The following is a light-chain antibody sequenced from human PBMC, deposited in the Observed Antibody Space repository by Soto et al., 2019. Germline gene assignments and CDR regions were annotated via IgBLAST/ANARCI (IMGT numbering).Light chain of an antibody. V-gene: IGKV3-20*01. CDR2: GAS. CDR1: QSVSSSY. CDR3: QQYGSSPRT. Sequence: EIVLTQSPGTLSLSPGERATLSCRASQSVSSSYLAWFQQKPGQAPRLLIYGASSRATGIPDRFGGSGSGTDFTLTISRLEPEDFAVYYSQQYGSSPRTFGQGTKVDIK. J-gene: IGKJ1*01.